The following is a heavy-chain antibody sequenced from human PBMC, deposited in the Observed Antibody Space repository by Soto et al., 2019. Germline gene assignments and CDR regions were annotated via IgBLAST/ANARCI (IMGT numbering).Heavy chain of an antibody. Sequence: VASVKCSCKASGYTLTSYCMHWVRPSPGQGLEWMGVIDPNVGTTSYSQRFQGRVTMTRDTSTSTFYMDLSSLTSEDTAVYFCARLAAVTPPYYFDYWGQGTLVTVSS. CDR1: GYTLTSYC. D-gene: IGHD4-17*01. V-gene: IGHV1-46*01. J-gene: IGHJ4*02. CDR3: ARLAAVTPPYYFDY. CDR2: IDPNVGTT.